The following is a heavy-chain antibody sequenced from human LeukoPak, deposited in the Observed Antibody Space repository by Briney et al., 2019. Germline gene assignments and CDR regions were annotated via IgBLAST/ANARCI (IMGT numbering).Heavy chain of an antibody. CDR3: AKHHCSTISCHGRSSGDFDY. D-gene: IGHD2-2*01. V-gene: IGHV3-30*18. J-gene: IGHJ4*02. CDR1: GFTFGSYG. Sequence: PGGSLRLSCAASGFTFGSYGMHWVRQAPGKGLEWVAVTSYDGSDTYYADSLKGRFTISRDNSKNTLYLQMNSLRAEDTAFYYCAKHHCSTISCHGRSSGDFDYWGQGTLVTVSS. CDR2: TSYDGSDT.